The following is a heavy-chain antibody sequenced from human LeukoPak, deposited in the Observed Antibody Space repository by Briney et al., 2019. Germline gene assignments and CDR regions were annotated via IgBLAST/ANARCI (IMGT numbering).Heavy chain of an antibody. CDR3: ASTVGYCSSTSCYWGAFDI. CDR2: IYPGDSDT. Sequence: GESLKISCKGSGYSFTSYWIGWVRQMPGKGLEWMGIIYPGDSDTRYSPSFQGQVTISADKSISTAYLQWSSLKASDTAMYYCASTVGYCSSTSCYWGAFDIWGQGTMVTVSS. V-gene: IGHV5-51*01. CDR1: GYSFTSYW. J-gene: IGHJ3*02. D-gene: IGHD2-2*01.